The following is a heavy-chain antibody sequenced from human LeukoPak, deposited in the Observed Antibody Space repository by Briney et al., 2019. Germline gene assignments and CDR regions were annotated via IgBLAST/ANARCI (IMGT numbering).Heavy chain of an antibody. CDR3: ARVNDYGDYGPFDY. CDR1: GGSISSSNW. CDR2: IYHSGST. V-gene: IGHV4-4*02. Sequence: SETLSLTCAVSGGSISSSNWWSWVRQPPGKGLEWIGEIYHSGSTNYNPSLKSRVTLSIDTSKNQFSLKLSSVTAADTAVYYCARVNDYGDYGPFDYWGQGTLVTVSS. D-gene: IGHD4-17*01. J-gene: IGHJ4*02.